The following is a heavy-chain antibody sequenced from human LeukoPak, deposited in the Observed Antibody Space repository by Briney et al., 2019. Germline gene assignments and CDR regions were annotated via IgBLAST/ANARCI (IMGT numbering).Heavy chain of an antibody. D-gene: IGHD4-17*01. V-gene: IGHV3-23*01. J-gene: IGHJ6*02. CDR3: AKDAVTTSRPYYYYGMDV. CDR1: GFTFSSYA. CDR2: ISGSGGST. Sequence: GGSLRLSCAASGFTFSSYAMSWVRQAPGKGLEWVSAISGSGGSTYYADSVKGRFTISRDNSKNTLYLQMNSLRAEGTAVYYCAKDAVTTSRPYYYYGMDVWGQGTTVTVSS.